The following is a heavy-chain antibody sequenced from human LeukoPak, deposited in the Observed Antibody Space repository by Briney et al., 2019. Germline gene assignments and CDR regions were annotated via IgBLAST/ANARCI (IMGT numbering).Heavy chain of an antibody. CDR3: ARSSYYYDSSGYLNY. CDR1: GFTFSSYW. Sequence: PGGSLRLSCAASGFTFSSYWMHWVRQVPGKGLVWVSRINSDGSNTNYADSVKGRFTTSRDNAKNTLFLQMNSLRAEDTAVYYCARSSYYYDSSGYLNYWGQGTLVTVSS. CDR2: INSDGSNT. V-gene: IGHV3-74*01. J-gene: IGHJ4*02. D-gene: IGHD3-22*01.